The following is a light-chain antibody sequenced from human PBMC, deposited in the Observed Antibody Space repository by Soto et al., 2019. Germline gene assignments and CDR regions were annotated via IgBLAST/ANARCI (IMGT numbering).Light chain of an antibody. CDR1: SSDVGGYNY. CDR3: SSYTSSSTPYV. J-gene: IGLJ1*01. V-gene: IGLV2-14*01. Sequence: QSALTQPASVSGSPGQSITISCTGTSSDVGGYNYVSWYQQHPGKAPKLMIYDVSNRPSGVSSRFSGSKTGHTASLTISGLHAEDEADYYCSSYTSSSTPYVFGTGTKLTVL. CDR2: DVS.